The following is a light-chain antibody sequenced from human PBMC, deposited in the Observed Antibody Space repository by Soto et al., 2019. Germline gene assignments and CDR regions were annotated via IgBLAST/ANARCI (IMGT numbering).Light chain of an antibody. Sequence: DIQMTQSPSTLSASVGDKVTIICRASQNIRRWLAWYQQKPGKAPKLLIYDASTLESGVPSRFRGSGSGTEFTLTITSLLPDDFATYYCQQYNSYPLTFGGGATVEIK. V-gene: IGKV1-5*02. CDR3: QQYNSYPLT. CDR1: QNIRRW. J-gene: IGKJ4*01. CDR2: DAS.